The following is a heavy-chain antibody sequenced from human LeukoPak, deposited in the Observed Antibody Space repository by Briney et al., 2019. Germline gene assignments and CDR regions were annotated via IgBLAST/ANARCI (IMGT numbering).Heavy chain of an antibody. V-gene: IGHV3-23*01. Sequence: GGSLRLSCAASGFTFSSYAMSWVRQAPGKGLEWVSGISSIGGSTSYADSVKGRFTISRDNSKKTVFLQMISLRAEDTAVYHCAKEAGNGWSYFDYWGQGTLVTVSS. J-gene: IGHJ4*02. CDR3: AKEAGNGWSYFDY. CDR1: GFTFSSYA. D-gene: IGHD6-19*01. CDR2: ISSIGGST.